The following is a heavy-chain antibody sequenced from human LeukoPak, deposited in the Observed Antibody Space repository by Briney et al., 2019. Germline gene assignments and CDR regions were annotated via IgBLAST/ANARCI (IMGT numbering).Heavy chain of an antibody. CDR3: ASARYGGYDWYFDL. V-gene: IGHV4-39*01. Sequence: SETLSLTCTVSGGSISSSSYYWGWIRQPPGKGLEWIGSIYYSGSNYYNPSLKSRVTISVDTSKNQFSLKLSSVTAADTAVYYCASARYGGYDWYFDLWGRGTLVTVSS. D-gene: IGHD5-12*01. J-gene: IGHJ2*01. CDR1: GGSISSSSYY. CDR2: IYYSGSN.